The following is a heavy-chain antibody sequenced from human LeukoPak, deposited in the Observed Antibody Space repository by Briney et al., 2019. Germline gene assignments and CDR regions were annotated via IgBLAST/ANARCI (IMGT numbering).Heavy chain of an antibody. Sequence: SGTLSLTCAVSGGSISRSNWWSWVRQPPGKGLEWIGEIYHSGSTNYNPSLKSRVTISVDKSKNQFSLKLSSVTAADTAVYYCAIFMGTVTTPYFDYWGQGTLVTVSS. CDR3: AIFMGTVTTPYFDY. J-gene: IGHJ4*02. D-gene: IGHD4-17*01. CDR1: GGSISRSNW. V-gene: IGHV4-4*02. CDR2: IYHSGST.